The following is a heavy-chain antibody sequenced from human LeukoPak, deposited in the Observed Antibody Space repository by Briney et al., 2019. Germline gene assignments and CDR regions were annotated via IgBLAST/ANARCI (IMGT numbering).Heavy chain of an antibody. Sequence: GGSLRLSCAASGFTFSSYEMNWVRQAPGKGLEWVSYISSSGSTIYYADSVKGRFTISRDNAKNSLYLQMNSLRADDKAVYYCARGAPLPYCNGCSFYPSNYYYGKEVLGQG. CDR3: ARGAPLPYCNGCSFYPSNYYYGKEV. V-gene: IGHV3-48*03. D-gene: IGHD2-15*01. J-gene: IGHJ6*02. CDR1: GFTFSSYE. CDR2: ISSSGSTI.